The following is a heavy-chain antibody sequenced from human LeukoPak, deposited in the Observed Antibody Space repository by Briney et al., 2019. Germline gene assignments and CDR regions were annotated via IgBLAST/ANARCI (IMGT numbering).Heavy chain of an antibody. CDR2: INPNSGGT. Sequence: GASVKVSCKASGYTFTGYYMHWVRQAPGQGLEWMGRINPNSGGTNYAQKFQGRVTMTRDTSISTAYMELSRLRSDDTAVYYCGRLPEGIAVAGRRYMDVWGKGTTVTVSS. CDR1: GYTFTGYY. CDR3: GRLPEGIAVAGRRYMDV. V-gene: IGHV1-2*06. D-gene: IGHD6-19*01. J-gene: IGHJ6*03.